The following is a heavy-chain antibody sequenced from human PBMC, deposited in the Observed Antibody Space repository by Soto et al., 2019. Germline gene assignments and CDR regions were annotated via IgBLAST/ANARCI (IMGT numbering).Heavy chain of an antibody. CDR2: INPKSGGT. D-gene: IGHD2-8*01. Sequence: QVQLVQSGAEVKKPGASVKVSCKASGYSFTDYHIHWVRQAPGQGLEWLGRINPKSGGTSTAQKFQGWVTMTTDTSICTAYMELTMLSSDDTAIYYCARGDSTDCSNGVCSFFYNHDMDVWGQGTTVTVSS. V-gene: IGHV1-2*04. CDR3: ARGDSTDCSNGVCSFFYNHDMDV. J-gene: IGHJ6*02. CDR1: GYSFTDYH.